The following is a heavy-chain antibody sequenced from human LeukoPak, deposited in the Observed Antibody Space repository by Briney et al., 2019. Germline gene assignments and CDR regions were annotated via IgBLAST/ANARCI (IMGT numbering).Heavy chain of an antibody. Sequence: SETLSLTCTVSGGSISSGSYDWYWIRQPAGQGLEWIGHIYTSGSTDYNPSLKSRVTISVATSKNQFSLKLTSVTAADTALYYCTKGRGIWGQGTLVTVSS. V-gene: IGHV4-61*09. D-gene: IGHD3-10*01. CDR3: TKGRGI. CDR2: IYTSGST. J-gene: IGHJ4*02. CDR1: GGSISSGSYD.